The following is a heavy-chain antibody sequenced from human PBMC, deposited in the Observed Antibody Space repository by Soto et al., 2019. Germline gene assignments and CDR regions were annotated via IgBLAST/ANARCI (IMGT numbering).Heavy chain of an antibody. J-gene: IGHJ6*02. CDR1: GGSISSGGYY. Sequence: SETLSLTCTVSGGSISSGGYYWSWIRQHPGKGLEWIGYIYYSGSTYYNPSLKSRVTTSVDTSKNQFSLKLSSVTAADTAVYYCARGGYDFWSGYPQDYYYGMDVWGQGTTVTVSS. V-gene: IGHV4-31*03. CDR3: ARGGYDFWSGYPQDYYYGMDV. D-gene: IGHD3-3*01. CDR2: IYYSGST.